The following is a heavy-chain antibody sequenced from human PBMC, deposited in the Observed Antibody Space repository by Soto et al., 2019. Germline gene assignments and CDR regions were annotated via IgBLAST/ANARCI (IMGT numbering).Heavy chain of an antibody. J-gene: IGHJ4*02. Sequence: PGGSLRLSCEASGLTVATNSFIWVRQAPGKGLEWVSVIYSGGNSYYADSARGRFSVSRDSSKNTLYLQISSLRAGDTAMYYRATSLSPVAGRPLHNWGQGTLVTVSS. CDR1: GLTVATNS. V-gene: IGHV3-53*01. CDR2: IYSGGNS. CDR3: ATSLSPVAGRPLHN. D-gene: IGHD6-19*01.